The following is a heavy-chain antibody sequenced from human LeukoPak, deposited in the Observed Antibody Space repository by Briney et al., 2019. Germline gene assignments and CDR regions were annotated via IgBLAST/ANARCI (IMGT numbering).Heavy chain of an antibody. J-gene: IGHJ3*02. V-gene: IGHV1-2*02. CDR2: INPNSGGT. Sequence: AAVKVSCKASGYTFTGYYIHWVRQAPVQGLEWMGWINPNSGGTNYAQKFQGRVTMTRDTSISTAYMELSRLRSDDTAVYYCARTDYYDSSGYWIWGQGTMVTVSS. D-gene: IGHD3-22*01. CDR3: ARTDYYDSSGYWI. CDR1: GYTFTGYY.